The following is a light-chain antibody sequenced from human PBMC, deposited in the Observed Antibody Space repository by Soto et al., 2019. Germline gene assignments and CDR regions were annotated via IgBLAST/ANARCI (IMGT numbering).Light chain of an antibody. CDR2: EVS. Sequence: QSVRTQPPSVSGAAGQAVTISCTGTSSDVGSYNRVSWYQQPPGTAPKLMIYEVSNRPSGVPDRFSGSKSGNTASLTISGLQAEDEADYYCSSYTSSSTYVFGTGTKVTVL. CDR3: SSYTSSSTYV. V-gene: IGLV2-18*02. CDR1: SSDVGSYNR. J-gene: IGLJ1*01.